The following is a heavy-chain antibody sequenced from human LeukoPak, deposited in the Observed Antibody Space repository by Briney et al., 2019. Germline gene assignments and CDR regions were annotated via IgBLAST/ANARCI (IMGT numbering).Heavy chain of an antibody. Sequence: ASVKVSCKASGYTFTSYDINWVRQATGQGLEWMGWMNPNSGNTGYAQKFQGRVTITTDESTSTAYMELSSLRSEDTAVYYCARAAHPQKLDSSSSFDYWGQGTLVTVSS. D-gene: IGHD6-13*01. V-gene: IGHV1-8*03. CDR1: GYTFTSYD. CDR3: ARAAHPQKLDSSSSFDY. CDR2: MNPNSGNT. J-gene: IGHJ4*02.